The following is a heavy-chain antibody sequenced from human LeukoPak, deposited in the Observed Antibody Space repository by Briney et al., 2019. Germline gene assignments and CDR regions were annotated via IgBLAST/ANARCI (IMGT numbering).Heavy chain of an antibody. J-gene: IGHJ3*02. CDR2: VYYSGST. Sequence: SXXLSLTCTVSGGPISNYHWSWIRQPPGKGLEWIGYVYYSGSTNYNSSLKSRVTISVDKYKKQFALKLSSVSAADTAVYYCARRKGYYDKSGYYYPGAFDIWGQGAMVTVSS. CDR3: ARRKGYYDKSGYYYPGAFDI. V-gene: IGHV4-59*01. CDR1: GGPISNYH. D-gene: IGHD3-22*01.